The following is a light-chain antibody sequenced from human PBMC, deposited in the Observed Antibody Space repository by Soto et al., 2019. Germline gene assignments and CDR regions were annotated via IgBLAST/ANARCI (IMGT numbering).Light chain of an antibody. J-gene: IGKJ5*01. CDR3: QQRSNWPLA. CDR1: QSVSSY. Sequence: EIVLTQSPATLSLSPGEIATLSCRASQSVSSYLAWYQQKPGQAPRLLIYDTSNRATGIPARFSGSGFGTDFTLTISSLEPEDFAVYYCQQRSNWPLAFGQGTRLEIK. CDR2: DTS. V-gene: IGKV3-11*01.